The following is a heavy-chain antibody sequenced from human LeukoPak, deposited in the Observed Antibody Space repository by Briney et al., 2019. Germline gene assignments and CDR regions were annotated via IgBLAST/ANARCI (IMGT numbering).Heavy chain of an antibody. Sequence: SVKVSCTASGGTFSSYAISWVRQAPGQGLEWMGGIIPIFGTANYAQKFQGRVTITADESTSTAYMELSSLRSEDTAVYYCAKSLVKSYYYGSGSYYNDFDYWGQGTMVTVSS. CDR2: IIPIFGTA. V-gene: IGHV1-69*13. D-gene: IGHD3-10*01. CDR1: GGTFSSYA. J-gene: IGHJ4*02. CDR3: AKSLVKSYYYGSGSYYNDFDY.